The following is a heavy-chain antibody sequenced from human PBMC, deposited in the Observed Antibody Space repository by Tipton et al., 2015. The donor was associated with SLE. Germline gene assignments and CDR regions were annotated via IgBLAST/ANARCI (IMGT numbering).Heavy chain of an antibody. CDR3: ARDGGAAAGPLGAFDI. V-gene: IGHV4-59*11. J-gene: IGHJ3*02. CDR2: IYYSGST. CDR1: GGSISSHY. D-gene: IGHD6-13*01. Sequence: GLVKPSETLSLTCTVSGGSISSHYWSWIRQPPGKGLEWIGYIYYSGSTNYNPSLKSRVTISVDTSKNQFSLKLSSVTAADTAVYYCARDGGAAAGPLGAFDIWGQGTMVTVSS.